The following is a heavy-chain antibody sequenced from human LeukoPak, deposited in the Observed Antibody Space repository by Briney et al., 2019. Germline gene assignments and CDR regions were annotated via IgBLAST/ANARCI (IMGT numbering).Heavy chain of an antibody. CDR1: GYTLTSYF. CDR3: AIVPRIGYNYAFDY. CDR2: INPTGGST. D-gene: IGHD5-24*01. V-gene: IGHV1-46*01. J-gene: IGHJ4*02. Sequence: ASVKVSCKASGYTLTSYFMHWVRQAPGHGLEWMGIINPTGGSTNYAQKFKGRVTMTRDTSTSTVYMELSSLRSDDTAVYYCAIVPRIGYNYAFDYWGQGTLVTVSS.